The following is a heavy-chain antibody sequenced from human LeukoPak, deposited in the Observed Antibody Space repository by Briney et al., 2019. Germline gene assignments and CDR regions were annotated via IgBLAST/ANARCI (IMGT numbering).Heavy chain of an antibody. D-gene: IGHD6-13*01. CDR2: VNHSGST. CDR3: ARGFRYSSSWYVPYNWFDP. J-gene: IGHJ5*02. CDR1: GGSFSGYY. Sequence: PSETLSLTCAVYGGSFSGYYWSWIRQPPGKGLEWIGEVNHSGSTNYNPSLKGRVTISVDTSKNQFSLKLSSVTAADTAVYYCARGFRYSSSWYVPYNWFDPWGQGTLVTVSS. V-gene: IGHV4-34*01.